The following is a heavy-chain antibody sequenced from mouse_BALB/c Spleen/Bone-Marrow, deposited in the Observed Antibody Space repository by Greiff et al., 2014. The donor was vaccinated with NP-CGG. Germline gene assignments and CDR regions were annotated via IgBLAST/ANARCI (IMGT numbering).Heavy chain of an antibody. V-gene: IGHV6-6*02. CDR2: IRLKSNNYAT. CDR1: GLTFSNYW. CDR3: TTGFAY. Sequence: DVMLVESGGGLVQPGGSMKLSCVASGLTFSNYWMNWVRQSPEKGLEWVAEIRLKSNNYATHYAESVKGRFTISRDDSKSSVYLQMNNLRAEDTGIYYCTTGFAYWGQGTLVTVSA. J-gene: IGHJ3*01.